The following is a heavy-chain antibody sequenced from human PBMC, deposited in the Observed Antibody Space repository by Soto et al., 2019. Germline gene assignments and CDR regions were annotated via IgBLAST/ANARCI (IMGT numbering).Heavy chain of an antibody. D-gene: IGHD3-3*01. CDR2: INHSGST. CDR3: ARVIDFWSGYYRP. CDR1: GGSFSGYY. Sequence: QVQLQQWGAGLLKPSETLSLTCAVYGGSFSGYYWSWIRQPPGKGLEWIGEINHSGSTNYNPSLKSSVTISVETSKNQFSLKLSSVTAADTAVYYCARVIDFWSGYYRPWGQETLVTVSS. J-gene: IGHJ4*02. V-gene: IGHV4-34*01.